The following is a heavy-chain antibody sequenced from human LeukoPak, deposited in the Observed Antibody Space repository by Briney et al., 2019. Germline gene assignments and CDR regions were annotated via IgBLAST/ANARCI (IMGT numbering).Heavy chain of an antibody. V-gene: IGHV3-48*03. CDR1: GFTFSSYE. Sequence: GGSLRLSCAASGFTFSSYEMNWVRQAPGKGLEWVSYISGSGSTIYYADSVKGRFTISRDNAKNSLYLQMNSLRAEDTAVYYCARGYYYGRDVWGQGTTVSVSS. CDR3: ARGYYYGRDV. J-gene: IGHJ6*02. CDR2: ISGSGSTI.